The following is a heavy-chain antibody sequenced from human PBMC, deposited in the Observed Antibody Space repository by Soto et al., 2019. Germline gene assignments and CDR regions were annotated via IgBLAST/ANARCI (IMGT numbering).Heavy chain of an antibody. Sequence: QVQLVESGGGVVQPGRSLRLSCAASGFTFSSYGMHWVRQAPGKGLEWVAVIWYDGSNKYYADSVKGRFTISRDNSKNTLYLQMNRLRAEDTAVYSCARDYGGYSGYDYDAYFDYWGQGTLVTVSS. CDR3: ARDYGGYSGYDYDAYFDY. J-gene: IGHJ4*02. CDR1: GFTFSSYG. CDR2: IWYDGSNK. D-gene: IGHD5-12*01. V-gene: IGHV3-33*01.